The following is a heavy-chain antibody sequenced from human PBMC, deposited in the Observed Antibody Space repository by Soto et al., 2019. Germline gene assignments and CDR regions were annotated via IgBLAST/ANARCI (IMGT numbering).Heavy chain of an antibody. D-gene: IGHD6-19*01. CDR1: GFTFSIYA. CDR3: AKDRGPRRQWLIDPVAY. V-gene: IGHV3-30*18. CDR2: ISYDGTKT. J-gene: IGHJ4*02. Sequence: QVQLVESGGGVVQPGRSLRVSCAASGFTFSIYAMHWVRQAPGTGLEWVAVISYDGTKTYYADSVKGRFTISRDNSKNTVYLQLTSLRDGDTAVYYCAKDRGPRRQWLIDPVAYWGQGTLVTVSP.